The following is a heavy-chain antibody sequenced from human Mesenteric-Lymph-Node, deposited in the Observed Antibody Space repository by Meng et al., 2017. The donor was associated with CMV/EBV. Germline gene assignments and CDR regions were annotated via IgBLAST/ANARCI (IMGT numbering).Heavy chain of an antibody. CDR3: AREDKSSRGMDV. Sequence: SETLSLTCTVSGDSISGGYYWSWIRQHPGKGLEWIGYIYYSGDTYYNPSLKSRVTMSVDTSKNQFSLKLSSVTAADTAVYCCAREDKSSRGMDVWGQGTTVTVSS. J-gene: IGHJ6*02. CDR2: IYYSGDT. CDR1: GDSISGGYY. V-gene: IGHV4-31*03. D-gene: IGHD6-13*01.